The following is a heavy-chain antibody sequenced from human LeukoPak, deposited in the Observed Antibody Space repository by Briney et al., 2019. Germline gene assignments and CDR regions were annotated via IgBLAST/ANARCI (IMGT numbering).Heavy chain of an antibody. Sequence: PSETLSLTCTVSGGAISSGDYYWGWIRQPPGKGLEWIGYSYYSGNTYYNPSLKSRVTISMDTSKNQFSLKLNSMTAADTAVYYCATAPYEYIWGTYRTNWFDPWGQGTLVTVSS. CDR3: ATAPYEYIWGTYRTNWFDP. J-gene: IGHJ5*02. D-gene: IGHD3-16*02. V-gene: IGHV4-30-4*01. CDR2: SYYSGNT. CDR1: GGAISSGDYY.